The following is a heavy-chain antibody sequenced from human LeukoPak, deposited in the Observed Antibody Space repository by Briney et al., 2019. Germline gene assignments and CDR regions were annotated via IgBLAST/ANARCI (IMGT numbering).Heavy chain of an antibody. CDR3: MTKYDLGMDV. V-gene: IGHV3-21*01. CDR1: GFTLSSYS. D-gene: IGHD3-3*01. Sequence: GGSLRLSCAASGFTLSSYSMNWVHQAPGKGLEWVSSISSSSSYIYYADSVKGRFTISRDNAKNSLYLQMNSLRAEDTAVYYCMTKYDLGMDVWGKGTTVTVSS. CDR2: ISSSSSYI. J-gene: IGHJ6*04.